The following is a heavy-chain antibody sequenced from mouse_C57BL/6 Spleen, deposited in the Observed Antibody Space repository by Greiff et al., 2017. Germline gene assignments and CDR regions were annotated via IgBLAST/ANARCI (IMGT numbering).Heavy chain of an antibody. CDR2: ISYDGSN. D-gene: IGHD2-4*01. CDR3: ARPMDYDGYYYAMDY. V-gene: IGHV3-6*01. J-gene: IGHJ4*01. CDR1: GYSITSGYY. Sequence: DVHLVESGPGLVKPSQSLSLTCSVTGYSITSGYYWNWIRQFPGNKLEWMGYISYDGSNNYNPSLKNRISITRDTSKNQFFLKLNSVTTEDTATYYCARPMDYDGYYYAMDYWGQGTSVTVSS.